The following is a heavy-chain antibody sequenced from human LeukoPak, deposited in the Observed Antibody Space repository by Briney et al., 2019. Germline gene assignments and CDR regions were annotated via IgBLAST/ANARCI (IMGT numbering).Heavy chain of an antibody. CDR2: VYSRGNI. CDR3: ARSSLRYYYYYYMDV. CDR1: GGSITGGSFY. J-gene: IGHJ6*03. Sequence: SETLSLTCTVSGGSITGGSFYWTWIRQPAGKGLEWIGHVYSRGNINYNPSLERRVVISLDRSRNQFSLEVTSMTAADPAVYYCARSSLRYYYYYYMDVWGKGTTVIVSS. V-gene: IGHV4-61*09. D-gene: IGHD3-9*01.